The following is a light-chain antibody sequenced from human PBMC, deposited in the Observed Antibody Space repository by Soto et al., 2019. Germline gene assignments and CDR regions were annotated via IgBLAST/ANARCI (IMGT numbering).Light chain of an antibody. J-gene: IGKJ1*01. CDR2: AAS. CDR1: QSISSY. Sequence: DIQVTQSQSSLSASVGDRVTITCRASQSISSYLNWYQQKPGKAPKLLIHAASSLQSGVPSTFSASGSGTEFALTISSLQPEDFATYYCHQTYANPWTFAQGTKVDIK. CDR3: HQTYANPWT. V-gene: IGKV1-39*01.